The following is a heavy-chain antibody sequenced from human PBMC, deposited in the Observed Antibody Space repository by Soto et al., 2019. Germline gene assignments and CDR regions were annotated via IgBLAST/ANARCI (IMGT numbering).Heavy chain of an antibody. CDR3: ARTVSYGDYRPIFEY. CDR1: GGTFSSYA. Sequence: QVQLVPSGAEVKKPGSSVKVSCKASGGTFSSYAISWVRQAPGQGLEWMGGIIPIFGTANYAQKFQGRVTITADKSTSTAYMELSSLRSEDTAVYYCARTVSYGDYRPIFEYWGQGTLVTVSS. J-gene: IGHJ4*02. D-gene: IGHD4-17*01. V-gene: IGHV1-69*06. CDR2: IIPIFGTA.